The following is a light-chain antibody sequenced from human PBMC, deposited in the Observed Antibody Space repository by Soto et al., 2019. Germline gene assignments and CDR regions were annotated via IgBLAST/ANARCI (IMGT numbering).Light chain of an antibody. J-gene: IGLJ1*01. CDR2: EVS. CDR1: SSDVGGYIY. Sequence: QAVVTQPASVSGSPGQSITISCTGTSSDVGGYIYVSWYQQHPGKAPKLMIYEVSNRPSGVSNRFSGSKSGNTASLTISGLQAEDEADYYCSSYSRSRFYVFGTGTKLTVL. CDR3: SSYSRSRFYV. V-gene: IGLV2-14*01.